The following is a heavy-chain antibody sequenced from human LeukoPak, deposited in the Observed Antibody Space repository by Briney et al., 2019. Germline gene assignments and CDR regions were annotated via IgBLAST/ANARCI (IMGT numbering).Heavy chain of an antibody. CDR2: SRNKVNSYTT. V-gene: IGHV3-72*01. CDR1: GFTFSDYY. J-gene: IGHJ4*02. CDR3: ATGDTGSYRPDY. Sequence: GGSLRLSCAASGFTFSDYYMDWVRQAPGKGLEGVGRSRNKVNSYTTEYAASVKGRFTISRDDSKNSLYLQMDNLKTEDTAVYYCATGDTGSYRPDYWGQGTLVTVSS. D-gene: IGHD1-26*01.